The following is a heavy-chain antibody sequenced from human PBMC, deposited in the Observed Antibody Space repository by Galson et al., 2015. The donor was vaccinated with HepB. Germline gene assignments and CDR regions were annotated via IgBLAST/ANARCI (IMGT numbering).Heavy chain of an antibody. V-gene: IGHV5-10-1*01. CDR2: IDPSDSYT. CDR1: GYSFTSYW. CDR3: ARHSKPPPDYDDGSGYYGPRGYFDL. J-gene: IGHJ2*01. D-gene: IGHD3-22*01. Sequence: QSGAEVKKPGESLRISCTGSGYSFTSYWISWVRQMPGKGLEWMGRIDPSDSYTNYSPSFQGHVTISADKPISTAYLQWSSLKASDTAMYYCARHSKPPPDYDDGSGYYGPRGYFDLWGRGTLVTVSS.